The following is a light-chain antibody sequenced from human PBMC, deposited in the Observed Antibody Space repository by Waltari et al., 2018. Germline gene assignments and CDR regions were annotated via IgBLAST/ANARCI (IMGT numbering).Light chain of an antibody. CDR1: SGSLSTTSY. CDR3: SLYMGSGIWV. Sequence: QTVVTQEPSLSVSPGGTVTLTCTLSSGSLSTTSYATWYQQTPGRAPRTLVYKGNSRSSGVPDRFSGSILGNKAALTITGAQADDECDYYCSLYMGSGIWVFGGWTKLTVL. V-gene: IGLV8-61*01. CDR2: KGN. J-gene: IGLJ3*02.